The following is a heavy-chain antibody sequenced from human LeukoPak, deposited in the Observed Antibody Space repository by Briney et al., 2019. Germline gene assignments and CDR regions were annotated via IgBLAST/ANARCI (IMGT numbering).Heavy chain of an antibody. CDR2: INHSGST. Sequence: SETLSLTCAVYGGSFSGYYWSWIRQPPGKGLEWIGEINHSGSTNYNPSLKSRVTISVDTSKNQFSLKLSSVTAADTAVYYCASTSGYSSSWSLDYWGQGTLVTVSS. D-gene: IGHD6-13*01. CDR3: ASTSGYSSSWSLDY. CDR1: GGSFSGYY. V-gene: IGHV4-34*01. J-gene: IGHJ4*02.